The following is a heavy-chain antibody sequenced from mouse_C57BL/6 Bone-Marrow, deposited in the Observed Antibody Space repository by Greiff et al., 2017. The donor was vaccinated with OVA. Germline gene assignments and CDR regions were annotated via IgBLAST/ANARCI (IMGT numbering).Heavy chain of an antibody. V-gene: IGHV1S26*01. D-gene: IGHD2-10*02. CDR3: ARREEYGYGKCTWFAY. Sequence: QVQLKHPGAELVKPGASVKVSCKASGYTFTSYTMHWVKQRPGQGLEWIGYINPSSGYTKYNQKFKDKATLTADKSSSTAYMQLSSLTSEDSAVYYCARREEYGYGKCTWFAYWGQGTLVTVSA. CDR2: INPSSGYT. CDR1: GYTFTSYT. J-gene: IGHJ3*01.